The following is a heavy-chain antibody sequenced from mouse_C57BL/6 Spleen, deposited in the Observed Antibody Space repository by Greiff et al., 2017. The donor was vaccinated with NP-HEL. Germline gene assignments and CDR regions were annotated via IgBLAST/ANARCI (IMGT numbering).Heavy chain of an antibody. J-gene: IGHJ2*01. CDR3: ARRRWLRGFDY. Sequence: EVQLQQSGPVLVKPGASVKMSCKASGYTFTDYYMNWVKQSHGKSLEWIGVINPYNGGTSYNQKFKGKATLTVDKSSSTAYMELNSLTSEDSAVYYCARRRWLRGFDYWGQGTTLTVSS. D-gene: IGHD2-3*01. CDR2: INPYNGGT. V-gene: IGHV1-19*01. CDR1: GYTFTDYY.